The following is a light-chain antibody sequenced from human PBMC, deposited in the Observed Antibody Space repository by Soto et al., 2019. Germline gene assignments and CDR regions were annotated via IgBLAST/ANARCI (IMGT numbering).Light chain of an antibody. J-gene: IGLJ1*01. V-gene: IGLV1-44*01. CDR3: AAWDDSLNDL. Sequence: QSVLTQPPSLSATPGQRVNISCSGSFSNIGDNAVNWYQQLPGAAPKLLIYLNDQRPSGVPDRFSGSKSGTSAFLAISGLQSEDEADYYCAAWDDSLNDLFGTGTRSPS. CDR1: FSNIGDNA. CDR2: LND.